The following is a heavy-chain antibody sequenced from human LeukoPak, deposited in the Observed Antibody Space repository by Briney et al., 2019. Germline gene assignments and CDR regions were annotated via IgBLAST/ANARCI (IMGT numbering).Heavy chain of an antibody. CDR1: GFMFRDAA. Sequence: GGSLRLSCAASGFMFRDAAMTWVRQAPGKGLEWVSLIASSGLNTYYADSVRGRFTISRDNSKSTLSLQMNSLRVEDTAIYYCARDIELSTWGLGTLVTVSS. J-gene: IGHJ3*01. CDR3: ARDIELST. D-gene: IGHD5-12*01. CDR2: IASSGLNT. V-gene: IGHV3-23*01.